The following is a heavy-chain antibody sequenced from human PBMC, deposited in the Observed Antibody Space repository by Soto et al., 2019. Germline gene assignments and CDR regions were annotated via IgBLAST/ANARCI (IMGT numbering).Heavy chain of an antibody. CDR3: ARGIVGAASPSTYYYYYGMDV. CDR1: GGSFSSYA. V-gene: IGHV1-69*13. J-gene: IGHJ6*02. CDR2: IIPIFGTA. D-gene: IGHD1-26*01. Sequence: GASVKVSCEASGGSFSSYAISWVRQAPGQGLEWMGGIIPIFGTANYAQKFQGRVTITADESTSTAYMELSSLRSEDTAVYYCARGIVGAASPSTYYYYYGMDVWGQGTTVTVSS.